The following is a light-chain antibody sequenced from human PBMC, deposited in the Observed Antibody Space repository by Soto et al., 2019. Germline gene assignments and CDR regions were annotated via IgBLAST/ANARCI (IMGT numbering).Light chain of an antibody. Sequence: QSALTQPPSAFGSPGQSVTISCTGTRSDVGGYNYVSWYQQHPGKAPKLMIYEVSKRPSGVPDRFSGSKSGNTASLTVSGLQAEDEADYYCSSYAGSNNFVFGGGTKLTVL. V-gene: IGLV2-8*01. CDR1: RSDVGGYNY. J-gene: IGLJ2*01. CDR3: SSYAGSNNFV. CDR2: EVS.